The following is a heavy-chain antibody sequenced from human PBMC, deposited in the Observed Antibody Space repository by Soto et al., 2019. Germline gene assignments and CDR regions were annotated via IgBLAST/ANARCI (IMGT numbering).Heavy chain of an antibody. CDR1: GYRFISYD. V-gene: IGHV1-8*01. D-gene: IGHD1-1*01. Sequence: ASVKVSCKASGYRFISYDIYWVRQATGQGLEWMGWMNPNTGNSGYAQKFQGRVTMTSDTSISTAHMELSSLRSEDTAVYYCAGRAETNGWNGFGADKYYFDFWGQGTLVTVSS. CDR3: AGRAETNGWNGFGADKYYFDF. CDR2: MNPNTGNS. J-gene: IGHJ4*02.